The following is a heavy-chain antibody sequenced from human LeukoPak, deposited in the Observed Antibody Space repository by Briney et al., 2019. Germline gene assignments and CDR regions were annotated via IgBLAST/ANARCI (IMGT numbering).Heavy chain of an antibody. Sequence: GASVKVSCKASGFPFTMYYIHWVRQAPGQGFEWMGMINPGDGATTYAQRFGGRVTVTRDMSTTTVYMDLRGLRSEDTAVLFCAGEQRGGLSGSVGGLFASYYTYYYMDVWGRGTTVTVSS. D-gene: IGHD1-26*01. V-gene: IGHV1-46*01. J-gene: IGHJ6*03. CDR2: INPGDGAT. CDR1: GFPFTMYY. CDR3: AGEQRGGLSGSVGGLFASYYTYYYMDV.